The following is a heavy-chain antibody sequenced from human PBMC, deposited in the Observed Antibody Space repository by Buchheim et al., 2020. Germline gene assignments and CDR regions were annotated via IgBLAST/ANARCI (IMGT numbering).Heavy chain of an antibody. CDR3: AKADYYDTTGYYYLYYYYGMDV. D-gene: IGHD3-22*01. CDR1: GFTVSSYG. Sequence: QVQLAESGGGVVQPGRSLKLSCAASGFTVSSYGMHWVRQAPGKGLEWVAVISHDGSKKYYADSVKGRFTISRDISKNTLYLQMNSLRAEDTAVYYCAKADYYDTTGYYYLYYYYGMDVWGQGT. CDR2: ISHDGSKK. V-gene: IGHV3-30*18. J-gene: IGHJ6*02.